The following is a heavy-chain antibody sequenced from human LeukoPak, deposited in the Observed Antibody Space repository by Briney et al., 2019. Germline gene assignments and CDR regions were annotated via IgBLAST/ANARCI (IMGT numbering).Heavy chain of an antibody. CDR3: ARMTTGHDY. Sequence: PSETLSLTCGVSGTSFTSYYWSWIRQTPGKGLEWIGEVNHSGYTNMNPSLKSRVTISVDTSKNQFPLMMTPVTAADTAVYFCARMTTGHDYWGQGILVTVSS. V-gene: IGHV4-34*01. CDR2: VNHSGYT. J-gene: IGHJ4*02. CDR1: GTSFTSYY. D-gene: IGHD4-17*01.